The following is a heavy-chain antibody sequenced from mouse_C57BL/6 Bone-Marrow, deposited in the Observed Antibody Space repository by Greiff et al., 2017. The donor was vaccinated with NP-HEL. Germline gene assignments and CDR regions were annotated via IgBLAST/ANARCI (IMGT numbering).Heavy chain of an antibody. V-gene: IGHV1-69*01. CDR2: IDPSYLCT. CDR3: ARRGVVTSYFDY. Sequence: QVQLQQPGAELVMPVASVKLSCKAASSTPPIALIHFLTPLPLQVLEWIGEIDPSYLCTNYNQKCKGKSTLTVDKSSSTAYMQLSSLTSEDSAVYYCARRGVVTSYFDYWGQGTTLTVSS. D-gene: IGHD2-2*01. CDR1: SSTPPIAL. J-gene: IGHJ2*01.